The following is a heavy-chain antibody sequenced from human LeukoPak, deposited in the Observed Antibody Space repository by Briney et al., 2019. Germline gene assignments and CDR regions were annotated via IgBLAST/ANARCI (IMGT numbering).Heavy chain of an antibody. CDR3: AKDQDFRNYDILTGAPDY. Sequence: PGGSLRLSCAASGFTFSSYGMHWVRQAPGKGLEWVAFIRYDGSNKYYADSVKGRFTISRDNSKNTLYLQMNSLRAEDTAVYYCAKDQDFRNYDILTGAPDYWGQGTLVTVSS. CDR2: IRYDGSNK. CDR1: GFTFSSYG. J-gene: IGHJ4*02. V-gene: IGHV3-30*02. D-gene: IGHD3-9*01.